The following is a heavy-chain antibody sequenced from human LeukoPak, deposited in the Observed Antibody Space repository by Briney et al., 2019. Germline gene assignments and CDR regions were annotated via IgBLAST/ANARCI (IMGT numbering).Heavy chain of an antibody. CDR3: ATGTVTTVAY. D-gene: IGHD4-17*01. V-gene: IGHV4-61*02. J-gene: IGHJ4*02. Sequence: SETLSLTCTGSGGSISSGSYYWRWIRQPAGKGLEWIGRIYTSGITNYNPSLKSRVTISVDTSKNQFSLKLSSVTAADTAVYYCATGTVTTVAYWGQGTLVTVSS. CDR2: IYTSGIT. CDR1: GGSISSGSYY.